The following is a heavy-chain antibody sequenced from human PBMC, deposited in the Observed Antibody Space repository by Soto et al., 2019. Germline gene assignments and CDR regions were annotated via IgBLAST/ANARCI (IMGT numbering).Heavy chain of an antibody. Sequence: PGGSLRLSCAASRFTFSSYWMHWVLQAPGKGLEWVAVIWYDGSNKYYADSVKGRFTISRDNSKNTLYLQMNSLRAEDTAVYYCARDCSGGSCSSLALAGSPYDWFDPWGQGTLVTGSS. CDR1: RFTFSSYW. J-gene: IGHJ5*02. CDR3: ARDCSGGSCSSLALAGSPYDWFDP. CDR2: IWYDGSNK. V-gene: IGHV3-33*08. D-gene: IGHD2-15*01.